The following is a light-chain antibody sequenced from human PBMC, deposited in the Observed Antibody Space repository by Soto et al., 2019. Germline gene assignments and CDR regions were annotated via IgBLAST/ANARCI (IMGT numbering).Light chain of an antibody. CDR2: GAS. CDR1: QSVSSSY. Sequence: EIVLTQSPGTLSLSPGERATLSCRASQSVSSSYLVWYQQKPGQAPRLLIYGASRRATGFPARFSGSGSGTDFSLTISRLEPEDFAVYYCQLYRSSLTFGGWTKGEIK. CDR3: QLYRSSLT. V-gene: IGKV3-20*01. J-gene: IGKJ4*01.